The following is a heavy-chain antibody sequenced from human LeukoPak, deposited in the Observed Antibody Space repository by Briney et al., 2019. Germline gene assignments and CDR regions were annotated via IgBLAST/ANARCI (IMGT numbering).Heavy chain of an antibody. J-gene: IGHJ4*02. Sequence: PGGSLRLSCAASGFTFSSYAMSWVRQAPGKGLEWVSAISGSGGSTYYADSVKGRFTISRDNSKNTLYLQMNSLRAEDTAVYYRAKRALDIVVVPAAPYYFDYWGQGTLVTVSS. CDR2: ISGSGGST. CDR1: GFTFSSYA. CDR3: AKRALDIVVVPAAPYYFDY. D-gene: IGHD2-2*01. V-gene: IGHV3-23*01.